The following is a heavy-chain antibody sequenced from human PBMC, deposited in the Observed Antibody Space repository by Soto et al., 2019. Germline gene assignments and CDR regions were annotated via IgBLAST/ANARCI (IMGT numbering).Heavy chain of an antibody. Sequence: PGGSLRLSCAASGFTFNSYAMNWVRQAPGKGLEWVSVISGSGANTYYADSVKGRFTISRDNFKNTLYLQMNSLRAEDTAVYYCAKDNSIFGVVIPPSEYYYGMDVWGQGTTVTVSS. CDR2: ISGSGANT. V-gene: IGHV3-23*01. D-gene: IGHD3-3*01. CDR3: AKDNSIFGVVIPPSEYYYGMDV. J-gene: IGHJ6*02. CDR1: GFTFNSYA.